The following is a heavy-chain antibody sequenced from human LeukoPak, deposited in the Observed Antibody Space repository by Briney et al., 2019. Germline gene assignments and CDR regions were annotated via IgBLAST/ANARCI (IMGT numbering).Heavy chain of an antibody. CDR3: ARAPSLITIFGVMEWGEFDY. CDR1: GGSISSGDYY. CDR2: IYYSGST. D-gene: IGHD3-3*01. V-gene: IGHV4-61*08. J-gene: IGHJ4*02. Sequence: SETLSLTCTVSGGSISSGDYYWSWIRQPPGKGLEWIGYIYYSGSTNYNPSLKSRVTISVDTSKNQFSLKLSSVTAADTAVYYCARAPSLITIFGVMEWGEFDYWGQGTLVTVPS.